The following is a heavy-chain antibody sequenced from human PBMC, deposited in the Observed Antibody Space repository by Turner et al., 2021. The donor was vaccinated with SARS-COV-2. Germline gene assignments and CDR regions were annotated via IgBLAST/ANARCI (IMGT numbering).Heavy chain of an antibody. CDR1: GFTFSSYT. D-gene: IGHD2-15*01. CDR3: ARDLGGYFDY. V-gene: IGHV3-48*01. Sequence: EVQLVESGGGLVQPGGSLRLSCAASGFTFSSYTMNWVRQAPGKGLEWASYISSSSSTIYYADSVKGRFTISRDNAKNSLYLQMNSLRAEDTAVYYCARDLGGYFDYWGQGTLVTVSS. CDR2: ISSSSSTI. J-gene: IGHJ4*02.